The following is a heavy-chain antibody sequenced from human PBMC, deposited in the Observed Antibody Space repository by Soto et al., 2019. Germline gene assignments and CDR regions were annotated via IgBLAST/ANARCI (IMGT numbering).Heavy chain of an antibody. V-gene: IGHV3-15*01. J-gene: IGHJ4*02. CDR2: IKKETDGGTT. D-gene: IGHD2-21*01. CDR3: TTVFLWSYYFDN. CDR1: GFTFNNAW. Sequence: ESGGGLVKPGGSLRLSCAGSGFTFNNAWMSWVRQAPGKGLEWVGRIKKETDGGTTDYAASVKGRFSISRDDSKNTVFLQMNSLRTEDTAVYYCTTVFLWSYYFDNWGPGTLVTVSS.